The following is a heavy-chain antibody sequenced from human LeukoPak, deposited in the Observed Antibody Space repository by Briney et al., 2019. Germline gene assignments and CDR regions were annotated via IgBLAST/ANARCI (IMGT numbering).Heavy chain of an antibody. CDR2: IRGSGDST. J-gene: IGHJ5*02. Sequence: EGSLRLSCVASGFTFNIYAMTWVRQAPGKGLEWASAIRGSGDSTYYADSVKGRFTISRDNSKNTVYLQMNSPRAEDTAVYYCAKWDAYIESWGQGTLVTVSS. CDR1: GFTFNIYA. D-gene: IGHD3-16*01. CDR3: AKWDAYIES. V-gene: IGHV3-23*01.